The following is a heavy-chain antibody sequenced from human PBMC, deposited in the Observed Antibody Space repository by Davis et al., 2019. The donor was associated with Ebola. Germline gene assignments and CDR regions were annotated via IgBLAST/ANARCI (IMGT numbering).Heavy chain of an antibody. CDR3: ARDYTQLWLHWFDP. Sequence: SETLSLTCTVSGGSISSSSYYWGWIRQPPGQGLEWIGSIYYSGSTYYTPSLKSRVTISVDTSKNQFSLKLSSVTAADTAVYYCARDYTQLWLHWFDPWGQGTLVTVSS. D-gene: IGHD5-18*01. CDR1: GGSISSSSYY. CDR2: IYYSGST. V-gene: IGHV4-39*02. J-gene: IGHJ5*02.